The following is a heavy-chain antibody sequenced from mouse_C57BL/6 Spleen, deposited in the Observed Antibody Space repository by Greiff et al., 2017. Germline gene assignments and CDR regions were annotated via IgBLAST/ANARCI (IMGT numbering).Heavy chain of an antibody. Sequence: EVQRVESGGGLVKPGGSLKLSCAASGFTFSSYAMSWVRQTPEKRLEWVATISDGGSYTYYPDNVKGRFTISRDNAKNNLYLQMSHLKSEDTAMYYCARGGIYYDYLDYWGQGTTLTVSS. V-gene: IGHV5-4*01. CDR1: GFTFSSYA. J-gene: IGHJ2*01. D-gene: IGHD2-4*01. CDR2: ISDGGSYT. CDR3: ARGGIYYDYLDY.